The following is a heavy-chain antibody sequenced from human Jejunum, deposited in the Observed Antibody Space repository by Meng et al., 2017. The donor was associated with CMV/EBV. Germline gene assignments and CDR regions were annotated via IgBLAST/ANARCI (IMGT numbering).Heavy chain of an antibody. V-gene: IGHV3-23*01. Sequence: LRSYAMTWVRQAPGKGLEWVSGITGSGGSTYYADSVKGRFTISRDNSKNTLYLQMNSLRAEDTAVYYCAREVQSSTDNTFSFDVWGHGTLVTVSS. CDR3: AREVQSSTDNTFSFDV. CDR2: ITGSGGST. D-gene: IGHD1-14*01. CDR1: LRSYA. J-gene: IGHJ4*01.